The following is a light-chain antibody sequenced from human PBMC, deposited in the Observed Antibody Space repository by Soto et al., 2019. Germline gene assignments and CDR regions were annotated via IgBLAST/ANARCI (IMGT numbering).Light chain of an antibody. CDR3: SSYTSSSTWV. CDR1: SSDVGGYNY. J-gene: IGLJ3*02. V-gene: IGLV2-14*01. Sequence: QSALTQPASVSGSPGQSITISCTGTSSDVGGYNYVSWYQQHPGKAPKLMIYEVSNRPSGVSNRFSVSKSGNTASLTISGRQAEDEADYYCSSYTSSSTWVFGGGTKLTVL. CDR2: EVS.